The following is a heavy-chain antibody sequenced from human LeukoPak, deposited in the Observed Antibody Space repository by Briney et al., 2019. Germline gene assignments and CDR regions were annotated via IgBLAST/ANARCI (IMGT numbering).Heavy chain of an antibody. CDR2: ISGSGGST. Sequence: PGGSQRLSCAASGFTFSSYAMSWVRQAPGKGLEWVSAISGSGGSTYYADSVKGRFTISRDNSKNTLYLQMNSLRAEDTAVYYCAKRSGYDCYYYYMDVWGKGTTVTVSS. D-gene: IGHD5-12*01. V-gene: IGHV3-23*01. J-gene: IGHJ6*03. CDR3: AKRSGYDCYYYYMDV. CDR1: GFTFSSYA.